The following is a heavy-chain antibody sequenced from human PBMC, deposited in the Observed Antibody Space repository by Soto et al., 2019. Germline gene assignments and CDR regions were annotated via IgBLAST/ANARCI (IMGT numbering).Heavy chain of an antibody. CDR1: GGSFSGYY. J-gene: IGHJ6*02. Sequence: ETLSLTCAVYGGSFSGYYWSWIRQPPGKGLEWIGEINHSGSTNYNPSLKGRVTISVDTSKNQFSLKLSSVTAADTAVYYCARGLYSSGWYRNYYGMDVWGQGTTVTVSS. CDR2: INHSGST. V-gene: IGHV4-34*01. D-gene: IGHD6-19*01. CDR3: ARGLYSSGWYRNYYGMDV.